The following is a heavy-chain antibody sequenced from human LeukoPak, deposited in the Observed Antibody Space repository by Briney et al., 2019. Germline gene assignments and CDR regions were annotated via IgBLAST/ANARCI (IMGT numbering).Heavy chain of an antibody. Sequence: SETLSLTCAVSGYSISSGYYWGWIRQPPGKGLEWIGSICHSGSTYYNPSLKSRVTISVDTSKNQFSLKLSSVTAADTAVYYCARQLYEIDIWGQGTMVTVSS. CDR2: ICHSGST. J-gene: IGHJ3*02. CDR1: GYSISSGYY. V-gene: IGHV4-38-2*01. CDR3: ARQLYEIDI. D-gene: IGHD2-2*02.